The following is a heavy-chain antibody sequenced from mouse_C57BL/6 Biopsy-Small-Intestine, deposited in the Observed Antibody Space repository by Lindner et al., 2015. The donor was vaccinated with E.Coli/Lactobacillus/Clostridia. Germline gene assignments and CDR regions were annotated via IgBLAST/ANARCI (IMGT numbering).Heavy chain of an antibody. J-gene: IGHJ2*01. V-gene: IGHV1S12*01. CDR2: INPSDGTT. CDR3: ARRDCSSPSCYFAS. Sequence: SVKVSCKTSGYTFTSYYIHWVRQAPGQGLEWMGIINPSDGTTSYAQKFQGRVTMASDTSTSTVYMDLSSLRSEDTAVYYCARRDCSSPSCYFASWGQGTLVTVSS. CDR1: GYTFTSYY. D-gene: IGHD1-1*01.